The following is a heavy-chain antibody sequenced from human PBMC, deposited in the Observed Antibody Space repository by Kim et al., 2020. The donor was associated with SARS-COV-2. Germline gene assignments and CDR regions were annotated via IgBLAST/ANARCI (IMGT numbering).Heavy chain of an antibody. CDR1: GFTFSSYD. CDR2: IGTGGDT. V-gene: IGHV3-13*01. J-gene: IGHJ4*02. CDR3: ARDWERSCVVDY. D-gene: IGHD1-1*01. Sequence: GGSLRLSCAASGFTFSSYDMHWVRQATGKGLEWVSAIGTGGDTYYPGSVKGGFTITRENAKNSMYYQMNSMRAADKAVYYCARDWERSCVVDYWGQGTL.